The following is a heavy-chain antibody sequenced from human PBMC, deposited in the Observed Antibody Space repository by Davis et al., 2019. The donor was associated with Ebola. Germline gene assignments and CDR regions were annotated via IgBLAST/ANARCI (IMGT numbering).Heavy chain of an antibody. CDR3: ARDLVVAPA. Sequence: GESLKISCAASGFTFSSYWMHWVRQAPGKGLVWVSRINSDGSSTSYADSVKGRFTISRDNAKNTLYLQMNGLRVEDTAMYYCARDLVVAPAWGQGTLVTVSS. V-gene: IGHV3-74*01. CDR1: GFTFSSYW. D-gene: IGHD2-2*01. CDR2: INSDGSST. J-gene: IGHJ5*02.